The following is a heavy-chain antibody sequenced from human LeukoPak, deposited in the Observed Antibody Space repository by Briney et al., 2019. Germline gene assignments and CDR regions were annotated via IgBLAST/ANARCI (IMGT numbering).Heavy chain of an antibody. Sequence: GGSLRLSCAASGLTFRTYAMSWVRQAPGKGLEWVSSISDSGGYTFYADSVKGRFTISRDNSKNTLYLQMNSLRAEDTAVYYCARDRGGSGIDYYFDYWGQGTLVTVSS. CDR1: GLTFRTYA. V-gene: IGHV3-23*01. CDR3: ARDRGGSGIDYYFDY. CDR2: ISDSGGYT. J-gene: IGHJ4*02. D-gene: IGHD3-10*01.